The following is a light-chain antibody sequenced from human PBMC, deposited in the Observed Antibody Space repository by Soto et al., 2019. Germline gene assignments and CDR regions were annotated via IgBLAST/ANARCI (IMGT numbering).Light chain of an antibody. J-gene: IGLJ1*01. V-gene: IGLV1-40*01. CDR2: GST. CDR1: SSDIGAGSE. Sequence: QSVLTQPPSLSGAPGQRVTISCTGSSSDIGAGSEVHWYQQLPGTAPKLLIFGSTNRPSGVPDRFSGSKSATSASLAITGLQAEDEADYYCQSYDNSLSAYVFGTATKLTVL. CDR3: QSYDNSLSAYV.